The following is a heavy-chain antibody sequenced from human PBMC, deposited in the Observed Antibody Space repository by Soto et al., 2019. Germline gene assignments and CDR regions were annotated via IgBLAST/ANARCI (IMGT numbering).Heavy chain of an antibody. CDR2: ILPVSAPP. J-gene: IGHJ4*02. V-gene: IGHV1-69*13. CDR1: ACTLNNYA. D-gene: IGHD3-3*01. Sequence: SVRVSCKASACTLNNYAINWVRQAPGQGLEWVGGILPVSAPPDYAQKFQGRVSITADHSTGTVYMELSRLKSDDTAVYFCATDSNYDVSNSFWGQGTLVTVSS. CDR3: ATDSNYDVSNSF.